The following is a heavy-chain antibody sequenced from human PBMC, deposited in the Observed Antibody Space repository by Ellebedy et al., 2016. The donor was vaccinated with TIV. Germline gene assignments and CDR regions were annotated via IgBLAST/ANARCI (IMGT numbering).Heavy chain of an antibody. J-gene: IGHJ5*01. V-gene: IGHV4-59*08. D-gene: IGHD3-22*01. CDR3: ASYSSGWFGY. Sequence: MPSETLSLTCTVSGDSISSYHWTWIRQPPGKGLEWIGYIYYSGSTKYNPSLKSRVTISVDTSKNQFSLKLSSVTAADTAVYYCASYSSGWFGYWGQGTLVTVSS. CDR2: IYYSGST. CDR1: GDSISSYH.